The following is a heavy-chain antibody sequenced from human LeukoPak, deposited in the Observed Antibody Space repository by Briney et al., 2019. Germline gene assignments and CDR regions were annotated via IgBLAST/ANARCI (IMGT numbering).Heavy chain of an antibody. CDR3: ARQSRDGSKTRGYYFDY. V-gene: IGHV5-51*01. J-gene: IGHJ4*02. CDR2: IYPADSDT. D-gene: IGHD3-10*01. CDR1: GYIFTHYW. Sequence: GESLKISCQVSGYIFTHYWIGWVRQMPGKGMESMGIIYPADSDTTYSPSFQGQVTISADKSISTVYLQWSSLKASDTAMYYCARQSRDGSKTRGYYFDYWGQGTLVTVAS.